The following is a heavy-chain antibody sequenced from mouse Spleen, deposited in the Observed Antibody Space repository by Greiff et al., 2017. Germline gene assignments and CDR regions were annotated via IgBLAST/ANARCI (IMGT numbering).Heavy chain of an antibody. V-gene: IGHV6-3*01. CDR2: IRLKSDNYAT. CDR3: TGSPPRAWFAY. Sequence: DVKLVESGGGLVQPGGSMKLSCVASGFTFSNYWMNWVRQSPEKGLEWVAQIRLKSDNYATHYAESVKGRFTISRDDSKSSVYLQMNNLRAEDTGIYYCTGSPPRAWFAYWGQGTLVTVSA. CDR1: GFTFSNYW. J-gene: IGHJ3*01.